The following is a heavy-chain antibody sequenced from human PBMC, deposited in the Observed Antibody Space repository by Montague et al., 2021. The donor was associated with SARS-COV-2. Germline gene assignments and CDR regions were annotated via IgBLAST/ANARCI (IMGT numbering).Heavy chain of an antibody. CDR3: ARMGRLRGWFDP. V-gene: IGHV4-61*02. CDR1: GGSISSGSYY. CDR2: IYTSGST. J-gene: IGHJ5*02. Sequence: TLSLTCTVSGGSISSGSYYWSWIRQPAGKGLEWIGRIYTSGSTNYNPSLKSRVTISVDTSKNQFSLKLSSVTAADTAVYYCARMGRLRGWFDPWGQGTLVTVPS. D-gene: IGHD5-12*01.